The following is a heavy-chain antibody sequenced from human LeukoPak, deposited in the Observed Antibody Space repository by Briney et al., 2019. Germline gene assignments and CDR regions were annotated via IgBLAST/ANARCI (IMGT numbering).Heavy chain of an antibody. D-gene: IGHD3-10*01. V-gene: IGHV4-59*01. Sequence: PSETLSLTCTVSGGSISSYYWSWIRQPPGKGLEWIGYIYYSGSTNYNPSLKSRVTISVDTSKNQFSLKLSSVTAADTAVYYCARGVFQSWFDPWGQGTLVTVSS. CDR3: ARGVFQSWFDP. J-gene: IGHJ5*02. CDR2: IYYSGST. CDR1: GGSISSYY.